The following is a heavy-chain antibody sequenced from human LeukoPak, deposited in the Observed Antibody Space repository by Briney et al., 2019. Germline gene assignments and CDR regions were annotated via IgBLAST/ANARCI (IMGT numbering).Heavy chain of an antibody. CDR1: GGSISSSSYY. J-gene: IGHJ4*02. V-gene: IGHV4-39*01. D-gene: IGHD2-15*01. CDR3: ARIRRTMGYCSGGSCANFDS. CDR2: IYYSRRT. Sequence: SETLSLTCIVSGGSISSSSYYWGWTRQPPGKGLEWIGRIYYSRRTYYNPSLKSRVTISVDTSKNQFSLKLSSVTAADTAVYYCARIRRTMGYCSGGSCANFDSWGQGTLVTGSS.